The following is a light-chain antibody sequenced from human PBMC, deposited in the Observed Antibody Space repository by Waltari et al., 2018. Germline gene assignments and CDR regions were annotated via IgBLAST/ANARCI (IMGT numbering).Light chain of an antibody. V-gene: IGKV1-27*01. J-gene: IGKJ3*01. CDR3: QKYNSATFT. Sequence: DIQMTHPPSSLYASVGHRFTITCRASQGISNYLAWYQQKPGKVPKLLIYAASTLQSGVPSRFSGSGSGTDFTLTISSLQPEDVATYYCQKYNSATFTFGPGTKVDIK. CDR1: QGISNY. CDR2: AAS.